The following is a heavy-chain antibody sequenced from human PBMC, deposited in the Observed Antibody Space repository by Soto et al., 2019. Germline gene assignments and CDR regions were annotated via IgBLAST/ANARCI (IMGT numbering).Heavy chain of an antibody. D-gene: IGHD4-17*01. CDR2: ISSSSSYI. Sequence: ELQLVESGGGLVKPGGSLRLSCAASGFTFSSYIMNWVRQAPGKGLEWVSSISSSSSYIYYADSVRGRFTISRDNAKNSLSLQMNSLRAEDTAVYYCARVKPTTVTTFDYWGQGTLVTVSS. CDR1: GFTFSSYI. CDR3: ARVKPTTVTTFDY. J-gene: IGHJ4*02. V-gene: IGHV3-21*01.